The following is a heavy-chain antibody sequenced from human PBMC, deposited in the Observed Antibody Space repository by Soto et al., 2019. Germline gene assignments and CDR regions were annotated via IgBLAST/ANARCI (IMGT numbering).Heavy chain of an antibody. V-gene: IGHV1-69*06. Sequence: QVQLVQSGAEVKKPGSSVRVSCKASGGTFSEYGVSWVRQAPGQGLGWLGGIVPKFTTANYAQKFQGRVTLPADRSTNTAYLRLGSLTSEDTAVYFCARENFTAHHFDSAGYWPLPPWGQATVVSVS. CDR2: IVPKFTTA. D-gene: IGHD3-22*01. CDR1: GGTFSEYG. CDR3: ARENFTAHHFDSAGYWPLPP. J-gene: IGHJ1*01.